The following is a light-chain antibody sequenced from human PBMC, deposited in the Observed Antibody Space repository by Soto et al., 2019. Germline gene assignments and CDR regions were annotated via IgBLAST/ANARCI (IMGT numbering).Light chain of an antibody. CDR3: QKCNSAPLT. Sequence: DIQMTQSPSSLSASVGGRVTITCRASQGISTYLAWYQQKPGKVPKLLIYAASTLQSGVPSRFSGSGSGTEFTLTISSLQPEDVATYYCQKCNSAPLTFGGGTKVEIK. CDR2: AAS. J-gene: IGKJ4*01. V-gene: IGKV1-27*01. CDR1: QGISTY.